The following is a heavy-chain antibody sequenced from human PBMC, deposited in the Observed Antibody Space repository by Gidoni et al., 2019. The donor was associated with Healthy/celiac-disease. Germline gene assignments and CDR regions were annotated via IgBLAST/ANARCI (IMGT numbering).Heavy chain of an antibody. CDR2: ISGSGGST. V-gene: IGHV3-23*04. CDR1: GFPSSSYP. J-gene: IGHJ4*02. CDR3: AKDRGNCGGDCYSAYYFDY. D-gene: IGHD2-21*02. Sequence: EAQLVESGGGLVQPGGSLRLSCAASGFPSSSYPMSWFRQAPGKGLEWVSAISGSGGSTYYADSVKGRFTISRDNSKNTLYLQMNSLRAEDTAVYYCAKDRGNCGGDCYSAYYFDYWGQGTLVTVSS.